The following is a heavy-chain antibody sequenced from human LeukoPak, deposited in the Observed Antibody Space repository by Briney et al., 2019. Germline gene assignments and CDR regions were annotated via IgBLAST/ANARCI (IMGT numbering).Heavy chain of an antibody. V-gene: IGHV3-30-3*01. CDR3: ARDGGLGYSSCWYEGSLDY. D-gene: IGHD6-13*01. CDR2: ISYDGSNK. J-gene: IGHJ4*02. Sequence: GRSLRLSCAASGFTFSSYAMHWVRQAPGKGLEWVAVISYDGSNKYYADSVKGRFTISRDNSKNTLYLQMNSLRAGDTAVYYCARDGGLGYSSCWYEGSLDYWGQGTLVTVSS. CDR1: GFTFSSYA.